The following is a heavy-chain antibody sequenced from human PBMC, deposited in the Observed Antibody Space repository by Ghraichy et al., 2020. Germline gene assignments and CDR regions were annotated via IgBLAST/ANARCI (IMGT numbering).Heavy chain of an antibody. CDR3: ARDWFGGAEYLHH. Sequence: GGSLRLSCAASGFTFSSYAMHWVRQAPGKGLEWVAVIWFDGAKKNYAESVKGRFTISRDNPKNTMYLQMDSLRAEDTAVYYCARDWFGGAEYLHHWGQGTLVTVSS. D-gene: IGHD3-10*01. J-gene: IGHJ1*01. V-gene: IGHV3-33*01. CDR2: IWFDGAKK. CDR1: GFTFSSYA.